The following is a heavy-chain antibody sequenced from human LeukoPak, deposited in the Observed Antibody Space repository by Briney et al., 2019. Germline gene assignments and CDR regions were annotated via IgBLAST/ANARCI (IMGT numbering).Heavy chain of an antibody. V-gene: IGHV3-74*01. CDR3: AREPGDRYTLDY. J-gene: IGHJ4*02. Sequence: GGSLRLSFAASGFTFSSYWMHWVRQAPGKGLVWVSRITNDGSSTTYADSVKGRFTVSRDNAKNTLYLQMNSLRAEDTAVYYCAREPGDRYTLDYWGQGTLVTVSS. CDR2: ITNDGSST. D-gene: IGHD3-16*02. CDR1: GFTFSSYW.